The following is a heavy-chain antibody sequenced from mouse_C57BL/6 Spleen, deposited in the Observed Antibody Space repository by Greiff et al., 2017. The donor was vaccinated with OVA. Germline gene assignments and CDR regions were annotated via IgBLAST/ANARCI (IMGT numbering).Heavy chain of an antibody. CDR2: IWRGGST. CDR1: GFSLTSYG. J-gene: IGHJ1*03. Sequence: QVQLQQSGPGLVQPSQSLSITCTVSGFSLTSYGVHWVRQSPGKGLEWLGVIWRGGSTDYNAAFMSRLSITKDNSKSQVFFKMNSLQADDTAIYYCAKVYYGNSYWYFDVWGTGTTVTVSS. V-gene: IGHV2-5*01. D-gene: IGHD2-1*01. CDR3: AKVYYGNSYWYFDV.